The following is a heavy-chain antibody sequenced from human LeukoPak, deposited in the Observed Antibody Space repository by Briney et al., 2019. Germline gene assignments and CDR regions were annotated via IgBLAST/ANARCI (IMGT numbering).Heavy chain of an antibody. CDR3: ARHKDYYYSYMDV. CDR1: GGSISSSSYY. J-gene: IGHJ6*03. CDR2: IYYSGST. Sequence: SETLSLTCTVSGGSISSSSYYWGWIRQPPGKGLEWIGGIYYSGSTYYNPSLTSRVTISVDTSKNQFSLKLSSVTAADTAVYYCARHKDYYYSYMDVWGKGTTVTISS. V-gene: IGHV4-39*01.